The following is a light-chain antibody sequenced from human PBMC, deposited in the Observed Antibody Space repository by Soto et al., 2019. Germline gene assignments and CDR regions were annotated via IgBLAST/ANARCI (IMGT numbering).Light chain of an antibody. J-gene: IGKJ5*01. CDR1: QSVSSSY. CDR3: QQRSNWPTT. V-gene: IGKV3-11*01. Sequence: EIVSAQSPGTLSLSPRERHTPSSRASQSVSSSYLAWYQRRPGQAPRLLIYDASNRATGIPARFSGSGSGTDFTLTISSLEPEDFAVYYCQQRSNWPTTFGQGTRLEIK. CDR2: DAS.